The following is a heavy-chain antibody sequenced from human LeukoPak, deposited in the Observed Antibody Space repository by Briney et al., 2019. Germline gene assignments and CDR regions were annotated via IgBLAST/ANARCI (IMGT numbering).Heavy chain of an antibody. Sequence: PGGSLRLSCAASGFAFGSYVMHWVRQTPGKGLEGVAVIAHDGSIKYYGESVKGRFTISRDNSKNTLYLQMNSLRTEDTAVYYCAKDLGDSSSWYLDYWGQGTLVTVSS. CDR3: AKDLGDSSSWYLDY. CDR2: IAHDGSIK. D-gene: IGHD6-13*01. CDR1: GFAFGSYV. J-gene: IGHJ4*02. V-gene: IGHV3-30*18.